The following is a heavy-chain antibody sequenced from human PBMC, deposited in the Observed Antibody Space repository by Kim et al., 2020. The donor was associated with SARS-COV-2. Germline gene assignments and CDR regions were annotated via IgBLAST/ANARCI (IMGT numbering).Heavy chain of an antibody. CDR1: GYSISSGYY. CDR2: IYHSGST. CDR3: ARVSSESGYYDFWSGYYSDPLDY. V-gene: IGHV4-38-2*02. D-gene: IGHD3-3*01. Sequence: SETLSLTCTVSGYSISSGYYWGWIRQPPGKGLEWLGSIYHSGSTYYNPSLKSRVTISVDTSKNQFSLKLSSVTAADTAVYYCARVSSESGYYDFWSGYYSDPLDYWGQGTLVTVSS. J-gene: IGHJ4*02.